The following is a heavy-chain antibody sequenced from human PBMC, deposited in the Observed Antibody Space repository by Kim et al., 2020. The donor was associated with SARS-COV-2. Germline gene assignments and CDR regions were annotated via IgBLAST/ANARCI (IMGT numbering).Heavy chain of an antibody. CDR3: ARGLYYGSGSYYNPDY. CDR1: GYTFTSYG. V-gene: IGHV1-18*01. D-gene: IGHD3-10*01. Sequence: ASVKVSCKASGYTFTSYGISWVRQAPGQGLEWMGWISAYNGNTNYAQKLQGRVTMTTDTSTSTAYMELRSLRSDDTAVYYCARGLYYGSGSYYNPDYWGQGTLVTVSS. J-gene: IGHJ4*02. CDR2: ISAYNGNT.